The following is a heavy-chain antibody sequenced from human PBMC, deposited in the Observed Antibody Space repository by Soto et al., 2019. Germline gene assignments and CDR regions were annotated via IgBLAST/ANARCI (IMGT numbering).Heavy chain of an antibody. CDR1: GGSMRNYF. Sequence: PSETLSLTCTVSGGSMRNYFWTWIRQPPGKGLEWIGYIHYSGATSFFPSYNPSLSGRVTISEDTSKNQFSLKLLSVTTADPAVYFCAAGEASSRHLAPYYLAFWGQGTLVTVSS. V-gene: IGHV4-59*01. CDR2: IHYSGATSFFP. J-gene: IGHJ4*02. CDR3: AAGEASSRHLAPYYLAF. D-gene: IGHD6-13*01.